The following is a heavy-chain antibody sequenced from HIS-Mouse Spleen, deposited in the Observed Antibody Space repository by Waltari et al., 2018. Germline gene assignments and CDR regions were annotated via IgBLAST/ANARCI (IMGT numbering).Heavy chain of an antibody. CDR2: IYYSGST. D-gene: IGHD6-13*01. CDR1: GGSIRRGSYY. CDR3: AREIPYSSSWYDWYFDL. Sequence: QLQLPESGPGLVKPSETLSLTCTVPGGSIRRGSYYWGWIRQPPGKGLEWIGSIYYSGSTYYNPSLKSRVTISVDTSKNQFSLKLSSVTAADTAVYYCAREIPYSSSWYDWYFDLWGRGTLVTVSS. V-gene: IGHV4-39*07. J-gene: IGHJ2*01.